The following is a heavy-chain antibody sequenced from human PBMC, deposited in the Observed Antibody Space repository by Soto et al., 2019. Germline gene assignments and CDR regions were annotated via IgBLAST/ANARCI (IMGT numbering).Heavy chain of an antibody. J-gene: IGHJ6*02. V-gene: IGHV5-51*01. CDR1: GYSFTSYW. D-gene: IGHD3-10*01. Sequence: GESLKISCKGSGYSFTSYWIGWVRQMPGKGLECMGIIYPGDSDTRYSPSFQGQVTISADKSISTAYLQWSSLKASDTAMYYFAGGGVRGVITRTGDYYGMDVWGQGTTVTVSS. CDR3: AGGGVRGVITRTGDYYGMDV. CDR2: IYPGDSDT.